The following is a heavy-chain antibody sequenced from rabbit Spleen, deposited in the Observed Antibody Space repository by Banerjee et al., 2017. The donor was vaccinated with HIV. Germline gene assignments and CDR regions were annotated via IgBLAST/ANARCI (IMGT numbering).Heavy chain of an antibody. Sequence: QEQLVVSGGGLVQPEGSLTLTCTASGLSFSSLYYMCWVRQAPGKGLEWIGCIYTTSGSTYYANWVNGRFTISRSTSLNTVDLKMTGLTAADTATYFCARSYSSGVSHNYFTLWGPGTLVTVS. CDR1: GLSFSSLYY. CDR3: ARSYSSGVSHNYFTL. J-gene: IGHJ4*01. CDR2: IYTTSGST. V-gene: IGHV1S43*01. D-gene: IGHD4-1*01.